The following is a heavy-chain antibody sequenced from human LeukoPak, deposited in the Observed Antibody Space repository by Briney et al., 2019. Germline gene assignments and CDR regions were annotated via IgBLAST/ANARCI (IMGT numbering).Heavy chain of an antibody. D-gene: IGHD3-22*01. CDR1: GYTFTSYG. Sequence: ASVKVSCKASGYTFTSYGISWVRQAPGQGLEWMGIINPSGGSTSYAQKFQGRVTMTRDTSTSTVYMALSSLRSEDTAVYYCARASDSSGYYAPQHYFDYWGQGTPVTVSS. CDR3: ARASDSSGYYAPQHYFDY. CDR2: INPSGGST. V-gene: IGHV1-46*03. J-gene: IGHJ4*02.